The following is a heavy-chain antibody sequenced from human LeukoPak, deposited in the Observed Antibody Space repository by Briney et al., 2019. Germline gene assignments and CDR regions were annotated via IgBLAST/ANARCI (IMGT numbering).Heavy chain of an antibody. V-gene: IGHV1-69*13. CDR2: IIPIFGTA. CDR3: ARGVDRYYDSSDSFDY. Sequence: VASVKVSCNASGGTFSSYAISWVRQAPGQGLEWMGGIIPIFGTANYAQKFQGRVTITADESTSAAYMELSSLRSEDTALYYCARGVDRYYDSSDSFDYWGQGTLVTVSS. CDR1: GGTFSSYA. J-gene: IGHJ4*02. D-gene: IGHD3-22*01.